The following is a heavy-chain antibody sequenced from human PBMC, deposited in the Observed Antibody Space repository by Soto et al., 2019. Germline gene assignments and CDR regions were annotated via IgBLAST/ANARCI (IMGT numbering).Heavy chain of an antibody. V-gene: IGHV3-33*01. D-gene: IGHD6-19*01. J-gene: IGHJ6*02. CDR3: ARDDIPGIAVATYGMDV. CDR2: IWYDGSNE. CDR1: GFIFSNFG. Sequence: PGGSLRLSCAASGFIFSNFGMHWVRQAPGKGLEWVAVIWYDGSNEYYADSVKGRFTISKDNSKNTLYLQMNSVRAEDTAVYYCARDDIPGIAVATYGMDVWGQGTTVTVSS.